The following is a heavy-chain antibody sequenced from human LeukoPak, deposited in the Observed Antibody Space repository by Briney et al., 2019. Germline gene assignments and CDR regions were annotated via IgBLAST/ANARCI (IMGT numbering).Heavy chain of an antibody. CDR2: LVYDARS. Sequence: GGFLRLSCAASGFPFSSYGMHWVRQAPGKGLEWVARLVYDARSDYANSVKGRFSISRDDSKNTLFLDMSNLRVEDTALYYCARDLSAAFDFWGQGVLVTVSS. D-gene: IGHD6-25*01. CDR1: GFPFSSYG. J-gene: IGHJ4*02. V-gene: IGHV3-33*01. CDR3: ARDLSAAFDF.